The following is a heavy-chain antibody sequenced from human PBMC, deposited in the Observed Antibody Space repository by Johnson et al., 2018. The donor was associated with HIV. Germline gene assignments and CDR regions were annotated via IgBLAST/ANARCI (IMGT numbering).Heavy chain of an antibody. Sequence: QVQLVESGGGVVQPGGSLRLSCAASGISFSDYYMSWVRQAPGKGLECISCISGSGRTRYYADSVKGRFTISRDNSKNTLYLQMNSLRAEDTAVYYCARDSEWELGQEGAFDIWGQGTMVTVSS. D-gene: IGHD1-26*01. CDR3: ARDSEWELGQEGAFDI. V-gene: IGHV3-11*04. CDR1: GISFSDYY. CDR2: ISGSGRTR. J-gene: IGHJ3*02.